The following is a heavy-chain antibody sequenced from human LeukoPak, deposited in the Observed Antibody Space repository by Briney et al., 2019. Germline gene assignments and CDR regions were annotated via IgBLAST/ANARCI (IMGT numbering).Heavy chain of an antibody. CDR1: GYTFTSYD. CDR3: ASHTYYYSSGSFAY. Sequence: ASVKVSCKASGYTFTSYDINWVRQATGQGPEWMGWMNPSSGNTGYAQRFQGRVTMIRDTSINTAYLELSSLRSEDTAVYYCASHTYYYSSGSFAYWGQGTLVTVSS. D-gene: IGHD3-10*01. V-gene: IGHV1-8*01. CDR2: MNPSSGNT. J-gene: IGHJ4*02.